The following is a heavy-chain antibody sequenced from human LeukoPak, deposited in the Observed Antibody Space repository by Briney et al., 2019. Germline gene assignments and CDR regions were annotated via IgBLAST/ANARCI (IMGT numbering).Heavy chain of an antibody. CDR1: GYTFTGYY. J-gene: IGHJ4*02. CDR3: AGGVYGDYPINPFDY. CDR2: INPSGGST. D-gene: IGHD4-17*01. Sequence: GASVKVSCKASGYTFTGYYMHWVRQAPGQGLEWMGIINPSGGSTSYAQRFQGRVTMTRDTSTSTVYMELSSLRSEDTAVYYCAGGVYGDYPINPFDYWGQGTLVTVSS. V-gene: IGHV1-46*01.